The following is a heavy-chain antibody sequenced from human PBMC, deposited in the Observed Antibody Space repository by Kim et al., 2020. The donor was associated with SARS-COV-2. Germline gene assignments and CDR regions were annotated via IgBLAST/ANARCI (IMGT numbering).Heavy chain of an antibody. CDR1: GFTFSSYA. Sequence: GGSLRLSCEASGFTFSSYAMSWVRQAPGKGLEWVSVISGSGGSTYYADSVKGRFTISRDNSKNTLYLQMNSLRAEDTAVYYCAKSPLTAMFPLDSWGQGTLVTVSS. J-gene: IGHJ4*02. V-gene: IGHV3-23*01. CDR2: ISGSGGST. CDR3: AKSPLTAMFPLDS. D-gene: IGHD5-18*01.